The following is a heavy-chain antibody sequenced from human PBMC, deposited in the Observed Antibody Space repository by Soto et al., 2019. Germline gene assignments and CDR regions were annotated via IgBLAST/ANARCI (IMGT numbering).Heavy chain of an antibody. J-gene: IGHJ4*02. CDR1: GFTFSSYA. CDR3: ARDKMATRGPFDY. D-gene: IGHD5-12*01. Sequence: GGSLRLSCAASGFTFSSYAMHWVRQAPGKGLEWVAVISYDGSNKYYADSAKGRFTISRDNSKNTLYLQMNSLRAEDTAVYYCARDKMATRGPFDYWGKGTLVTVSS. V-gene: IGHV3-30-3*01. CDR2: ISYDGSNK.